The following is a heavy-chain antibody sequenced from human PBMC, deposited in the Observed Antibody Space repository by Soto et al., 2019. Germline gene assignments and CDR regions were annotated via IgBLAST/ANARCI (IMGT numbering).Heavy chain of an antibody. J-gene: IGHJ4*02. D-gene: IGHD5-18*01. CDR3: ARADTAMTTPFDY. Sequence: QVQLQESGPGLVKPPETLSLTCTVSGGSIRNFYWSWIRQPPGKGLEWIGYVDYSGTANYNPSLKSRVSMSVDTSKNQLSLKVTSVTAADTAMYYCARADTAMTTPFDYWGQGTRVTVSS. V-gene: IGHV4-59*12. CDR2: VDYSGTA. CDR1: GGSIRNFY.